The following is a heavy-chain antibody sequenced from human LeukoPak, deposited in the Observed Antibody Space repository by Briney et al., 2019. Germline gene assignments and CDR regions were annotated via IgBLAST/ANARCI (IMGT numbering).Heavy chain of an antibody. D-gene: IGHD1-14*01. V-gene: IGHV3-30*04. CDR3: ARHHGAFDY. CDR2: ISPDGSYA. CDR1: GFTFSSFG. Sequence: GGSLRLSCAASGFTFSSFGLHWVRQAPGRGLEWVALISPDGSYAYYADSVKGRFTISRDNSENTFYLQLTNDRSEDAAVYFCARHHGAFDYWGQGTLVTVSS. J-gene: IGHJ4*02.